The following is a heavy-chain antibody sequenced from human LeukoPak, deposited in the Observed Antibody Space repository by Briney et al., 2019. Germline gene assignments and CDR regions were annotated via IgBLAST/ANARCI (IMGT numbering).Heavy chain of an antibody. CDR2: VSPEGSRT. J-gene: IGHJ4*02. CDR3: ARDLDWLLFDY. V-gene: IGHV3-74*03. CDR1: GFTFSTYW. D-gene: IGHD3-9*01. Sequence: GGSLRLSCAASGFTFSTYWMHWVRQAPGKGPVWVARVSPEGSRTTYADSVKGRFTISRDNDRNTLYLQMNSLRVEDTAVYYCARDLDWLLFDYWGQGTLATVSS.